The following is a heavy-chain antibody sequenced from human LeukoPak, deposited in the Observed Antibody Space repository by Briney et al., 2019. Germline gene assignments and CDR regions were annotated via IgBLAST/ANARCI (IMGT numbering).Heavy chain of an antibody. Sequence: PGGSLRLSCAASGFTFSSYWMHWVRQAQGKGLVWVSRINSDGSSTIYADSVKGRFTISRDNSQNTLYLQMNSLRDDDTAVYYCAKEGDQFRGYLDAWGKGTTVTVSS. V-gene: IGHV3-74*01. CDR2: INSDGSST. CDR3: AKEGDQFRGYLDA. D-gene: IGHD3-16*01. J-gene: IGHJ6*03. CDR1: GFTFSSYW.